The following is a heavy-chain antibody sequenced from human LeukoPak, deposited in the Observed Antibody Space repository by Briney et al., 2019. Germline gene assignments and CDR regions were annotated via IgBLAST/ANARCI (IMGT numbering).Heavy chain of an antibody. CDR3: ARDERYYDILTGYFNYYYYYGMDV. CDR2: INPNSGGT. V-gene: IGHV1-2*02. D-gene: IGHD3-9*01. CDR1: GYTFAGYY. J-gene: IGHJ6*02. Sequence: ASVKVSCKASGYTFAGYYMHWVRQAPGQGLEWMGWINPNSGGTNYAQKFRGRVTMTRDTSISTAYMELSRLRSDDTAVYYCARDERYYDILTGYFNYYYYYGMDVWGQGTTVTVSS.